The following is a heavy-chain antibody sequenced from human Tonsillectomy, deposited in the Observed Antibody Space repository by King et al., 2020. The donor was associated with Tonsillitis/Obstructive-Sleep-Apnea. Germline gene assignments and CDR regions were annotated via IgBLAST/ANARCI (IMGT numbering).Heavy chain of an antibody. CDR3: ARHAGDTAMVIDY. D-gene: IGHD5-18*01. J-gene: IGHJ4*02. CDR1: GGSISSYY. CDR2: IYYSGST. Sequence: VQLQESGPGLVKPSETLSLTCTVSGGSISSYYWSWIRQPPGKGLEWIGYIYYSGSTNYNPSLKSRVTISVDTSKNQFSLKLSSVTAADTAVYYCARHAGDTAMVIDYWGQGTLVTVSS. V-gene: IGHV4-59*08.